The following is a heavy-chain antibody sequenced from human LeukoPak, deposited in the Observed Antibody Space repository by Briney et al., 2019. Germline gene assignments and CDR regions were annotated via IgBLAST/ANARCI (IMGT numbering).Heavy chain of an antibody. CDR2: IENTGRT. CDR1: GGSITSDY. D-gene: IGHD3-22*01. CDR3: ARDRFDDSSGYYYHSYYYMDV. J-gene: IGHJ6*03. V-gene: IGHV4-59*01. Sequence: PSETLSLTCIVSGGSITSDYWSWIRQPPGKGLEWLGYIENTGRTEYNPSLMSRITISVDTSKIQFSLMLSPVTAADTAVYYCARDRFDDSSGYYYHSYYYMDVWGKGTTVTVSS.